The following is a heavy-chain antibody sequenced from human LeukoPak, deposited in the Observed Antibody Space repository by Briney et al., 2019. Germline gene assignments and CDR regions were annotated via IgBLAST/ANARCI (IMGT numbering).Heavy chain of an antibody. J-gene: IGHJ4*02. D-gene: IGHD7-27*01. CDR2: ISGSSTST. CDR1: GFTFSSYA. V-gene: IGHV3-23*01. CDR3: AKLRSADWGPIDC. Sequence: GGSLRLSCTASGFTFSSYAMSWVRQAPGKGLEWVSTISGSSTSTYYADSVKGRFTISRDNSKSTLFLQMNSLRAEDTAVYYCAKLRSADWGPIDCGGQGTLVTVSS.